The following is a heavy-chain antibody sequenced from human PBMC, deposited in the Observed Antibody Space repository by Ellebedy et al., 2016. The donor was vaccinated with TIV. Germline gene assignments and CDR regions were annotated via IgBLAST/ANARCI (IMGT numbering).Heavy chain of an antibody. CDR3: ARDSVTKFPEDY. V-gene: IGHV3-30*03. D-gene: IGHD4-17*01. CDR2: ISYDGSNK. J-gene: IGHJ4*02. Sequence: GESLKISCAASGFTXLRYGLXWVLXPPGKGLEWVAVISYDGSNKYYADSVKGRFTISRDNSKNTLYLQMNSLRAEDTAVYYCARDSVTKFPEDYWGQGTLVTVSS. CDR1: GFTXLRYG.